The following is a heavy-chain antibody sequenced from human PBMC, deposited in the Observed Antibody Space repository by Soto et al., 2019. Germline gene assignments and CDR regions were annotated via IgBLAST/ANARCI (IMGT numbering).Heavy chain of an antibody. CDR2: ISAYSGNT. J-gene: IGHJ6*02. CDR1: GYTFTTFG. D-gene: IGHD1-26*01. V-gene: IGHV1-18*01. Sequence: ASVKVSCKASGYTFTTFGISWVRQAPGQGLEWMGWISAYSGNTNYAQKLQGRVTMTTDTSTSTAYMDLKSLRSDDTAVYYCARDWSSTAYYGLDVWGQGTTVTVSS. CDR3: ARDWSSTAYYGLDV.